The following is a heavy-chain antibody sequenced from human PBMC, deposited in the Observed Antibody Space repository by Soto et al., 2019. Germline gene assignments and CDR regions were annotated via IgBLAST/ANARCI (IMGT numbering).Heavy chain of an antibody. CDR3: ARETSSTYISGWPYFFDY. D-gene: IGHD6-19*01. V-gene: IGHV1-69*18. CDR2: IIPIFDTT. Sequence: QVQLVQSGAEVKKPGSSVKVSCKASGDTFSSHAINWVRQAPGQGLEWMGRIIPIFDTTNYAQKFQGRVTLTADESTSTAYMDLSSLRSEDSAVYYCARETSSTYISGWPYFFDYWGPGTLVTVSS. CDR1: GDTFSSHA. J-gene: IGHJ4*02.